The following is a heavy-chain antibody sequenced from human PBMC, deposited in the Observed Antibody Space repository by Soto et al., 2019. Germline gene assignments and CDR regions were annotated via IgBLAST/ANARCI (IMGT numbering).Heavy chain of an antibody. CDR2: IYHSGST. Sequence: PSETLSLTCAVSGGSISSCGYSWSWIRQPPGKGLEWIGYIYHSGSTYYNPSLKSRLTISVDTSKNQFSLKLSSVTAADTAVYYCARLRNLGYSSGWLPPFDYWGQGTLVTVSS. V-gene: IGHV4-30-2*03. D-gene: IGHD6-19*01. CDR3: ARLRNLGYSSGWLPPFDY. J-gene: IGHJ4*02. CDR1: GGSISSCGYS.